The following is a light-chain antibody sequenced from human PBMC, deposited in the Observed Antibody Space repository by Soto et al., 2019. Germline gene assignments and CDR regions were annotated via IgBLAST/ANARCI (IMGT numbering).Light chain of an antibody. CDR1: QSVSSN. V-gene: IGKV3-15*01. CDR2: GAS. Sequence: EIVMTQSPATLSVSPGERATLSCRASQSVSSNLAWYQQKPGQAPRLLIYGASTRATGIPARFSGSGSGTEFTLTISSLQSDDFAIDYCQHYNNWPPWTFGQGTKVEIK. J-gene: IGKJ1*01. CDR3: QHYNNWPPWT.